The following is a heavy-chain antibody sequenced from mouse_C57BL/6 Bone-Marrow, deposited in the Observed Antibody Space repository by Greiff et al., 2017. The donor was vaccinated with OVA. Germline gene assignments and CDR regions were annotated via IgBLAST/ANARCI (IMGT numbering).Heavy chain of an antibody. V-gene: IGHV1-82*01. J-gene: IGHJ2*01. CDR1: GYAFSSSW. Sequence: QVQLQQSGPELVKPGASVKLSCKASGYAFSSSWMNWVKQRPGKGLEWIGRIYPGDGDTNYTGTFKGKATLTADKSSSTAYMQLSSLTSEDSAVYVGARHEDGYCASYVDYGGQGTTLTVTS. CDR3: ARHEDGYCASYVDY. D-gene: IGHD2-3*01. CDR2: IYPGDGDT.